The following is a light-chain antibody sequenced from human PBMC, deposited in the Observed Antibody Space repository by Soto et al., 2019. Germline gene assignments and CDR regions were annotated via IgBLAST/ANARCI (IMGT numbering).Light chain of an antibody. CDR2: EVT. CDR1: SSDVGIYNY. V-gene: IGLV2-14*01. J-gene: IGLJ1*01. Sequence: QSALTQPASVSRSPGQSLAISCTGSSSDVGIYNYVSWYQQHPGKVPKLIIYEVTNRPSGVSNRFSGSKSGNTASLTISGPQAEDEADYYCSSYTTSSTRVFGTGTKLTVL. CDR3: SSYTTSSTRV.